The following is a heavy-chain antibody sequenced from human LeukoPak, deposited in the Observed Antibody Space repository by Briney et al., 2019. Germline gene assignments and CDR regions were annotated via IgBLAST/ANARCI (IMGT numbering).Heavy chain of an antibody. D-gene: IGHD6-19*01. CDR3: ARGSVAGILGYYYYYMDV. CDR1: GYSISSGYY. CDR2: IYHSGST. J-gene: IGHJ6*03. V-gene: IGHV4-38-2*02. Sequence: SETLSLTCTVSGYSISSGYYWGWIRQPPGKGLEWIGSIYHSGSTYYNPSLKSRVTISVDTSKNQFSLKLSSVTAADTAVYYCARGSVAGILGYYYYYMDVWGKGTTVTVSS.